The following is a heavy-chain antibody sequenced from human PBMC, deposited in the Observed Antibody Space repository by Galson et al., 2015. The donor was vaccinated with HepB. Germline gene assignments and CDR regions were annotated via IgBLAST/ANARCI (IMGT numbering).Heavy chain of an antibody. V-gene: IGHV5-51*01. D-gene: IGHD4-23*01. CDR1: GYSFTSYW. CDR3: ARHKAPFTVVTPGFLDY. Sequence: QSGAEVKKPGESLKISCKGSGYSFTSYWIGWVRQMLGKGLEWMGIIYPGDSDTRYSPSFQGQVTISADKSISTAYLQWSSLKASDTAMYYCARHKAPFTVVTPGFLDYWGQGTLVTVSS. J-gene: IGHJ4*02. CDR2: IYPGDSDT.